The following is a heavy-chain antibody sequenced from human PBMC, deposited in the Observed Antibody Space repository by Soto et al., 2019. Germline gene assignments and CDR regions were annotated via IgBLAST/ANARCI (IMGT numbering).Heavy chain of an antibody. Sequence: ASVKVSCKASGYTFTSYGISWVRQAPGQGLEWMGWISAYNGNTNYAQELQGRVTMTRDTSTSTVYMVLSSLRSEDTAVYYCARGRGTSGTFDYWGQGTLVTVSS. CDR1: GYTFTSYG. V-gene: IGHV1-18*01. CDR3: ARGRGTSGTFDY. J-gene: IGHJ4*02. CDR2: ISAYNGNT. D-gene: IGHD1-1*01.